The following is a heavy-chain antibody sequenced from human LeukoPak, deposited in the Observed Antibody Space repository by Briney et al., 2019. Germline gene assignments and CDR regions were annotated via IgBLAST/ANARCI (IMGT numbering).Heavy chain of an antibody. Sequence: SQTLSLTCAISGDSVSSNSAAWNWIRQSPSRGLEWLGRTYYRSKWYNDYAVSVKSRITINPDTSKNQFSLQLNSVTPEDTAVYYRARAGEDMGYYYYGMDVWGQGTTVTVSS. D-gene: IGHD1-1*01. CDR1: GDSVSSNSAA. CDR3: ARAGEDMGYYYYGMDV. CDR2: TYYRSKWYN. V-gene: IGHV6-1*01. J-gene: IGHJ6*02.